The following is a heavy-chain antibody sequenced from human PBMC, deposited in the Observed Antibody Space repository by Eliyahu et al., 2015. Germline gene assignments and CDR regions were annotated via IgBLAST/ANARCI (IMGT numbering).Heavy chain of an antibody. CDR3: AKNYYDSSGYFFAFDI. CDR1: GFPFXSYS. J-gene: IGHJ3*02. D-gene: IGHD3-22*01. V-gene: IGHV3-21*01. CDR2: ISSSSSYI. Sequence: EEQLVESGGGLVKPGGSLRLSCAASGFPFXSYSMNWVRQAPGKGLEWVSSISSSSSYIYYADSVKGRFTISRDNAKNSLYLQMNSLRAEDTAVYYCAKNYYDSSGYFFAFDIWGQGTMVTVSS.